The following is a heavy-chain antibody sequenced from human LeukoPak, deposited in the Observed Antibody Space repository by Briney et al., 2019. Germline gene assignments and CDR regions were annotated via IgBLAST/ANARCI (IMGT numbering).Heavy chain of an antibody. CDR3: AKLSQLLRVFDY. J-gene: IGHJ4*02. Sequence: GGSLRLSCAASGFTFSSYAISWVRQAPGKGLEWVSAISGSGGSTYYADSVKGRFTISRDNSKNTLYLQMNSLRAEDTAVYYCAKLSQLLRVFDYWGQGTLVTVSS. D-gene: IGHD2-2*01. CDR2: ISGSGGST. CDR1: GFTFSSYA. V-gene: IGHV3-23*01.